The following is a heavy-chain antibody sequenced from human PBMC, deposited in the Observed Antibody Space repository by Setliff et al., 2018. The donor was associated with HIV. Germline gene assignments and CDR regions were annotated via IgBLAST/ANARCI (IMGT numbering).Heavy chain of an antibody. V-gene: IGHV1-69*05. CDR2: IIPIFGTA. D-gene: IGHD1-1*01. CDR3: ARFWEPQGHDAFDI. CDR1: GSTFSSYA. J-gene: IGHJ3*02. Sequence: YVKVSCKASGSTFSSYAISWVLQAPGQGLEWMGGIIPIFGTANYAQKFQGRVTITTDESTRTAYMELNSLRSEDTAVYYCARFWEPQGHDAFDIWGQGTMVTVSS.